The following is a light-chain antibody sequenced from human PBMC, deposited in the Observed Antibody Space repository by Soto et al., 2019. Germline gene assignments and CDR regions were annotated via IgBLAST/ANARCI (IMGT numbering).Light chain of an antibody. CDR2: DIS. J-gene: IGKJ5*01. CDR3: QQYNNWPFS. CDR1: QGVTTN. V-gene: IGKV3-15*01. Sequence: EIVMTQSPDTLSVSPGERATLTCRAGQGVTTNFAWYQQKSGQSPRLLIYDISTRATGVPARFSGSGSGTEFTLTISGLQSEDFALYFCQQYNNWPFSFGQGTRLEIK.